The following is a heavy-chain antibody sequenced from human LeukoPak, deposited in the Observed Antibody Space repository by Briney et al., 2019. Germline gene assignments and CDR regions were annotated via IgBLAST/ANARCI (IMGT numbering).Heavy chain of an antibody. Sequence: ASVKVSCKASGYTFTGYYMHWVRQAPGQGLEWMGWINPNSGGTNYAQKFQGRVTMTRDTSISTAYMELSRLRSDDTAVYYCASFAGYSSGWYRGNFDYWGQEPWSPSPQ. CDR3: ASFAGYSSGWYRGNFDY. CDR1: GYTFTGYY. D-gene: IGHD6-19*01. CDR2: INPNSGGT. J-gene: IGHJ4*01. V-gene: IGHV1-2*02.